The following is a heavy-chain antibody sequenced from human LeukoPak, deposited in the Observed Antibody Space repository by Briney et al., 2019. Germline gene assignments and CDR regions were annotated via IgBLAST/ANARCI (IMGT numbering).Heavy chain of an antibody. CDR2: INPNSGGT. CDR1: GYTFTGYY. J-gene: IGHJ4*02. Sequence: GASVKVSCKASGYTFTGYYMHWVRQAPGQGLEWMGWINPNSGGTNYAQKFQGRVTMTRDTSISTAYMELSRLRSDDTAVYYCARDPGYYYDSSGYSDFDYWGQGTLVTVSS. CDR3: ARDPGYYYDSSGYSDFDY. D-gene: IGHD3-22*01. V-gene: IGHV1-2*02.